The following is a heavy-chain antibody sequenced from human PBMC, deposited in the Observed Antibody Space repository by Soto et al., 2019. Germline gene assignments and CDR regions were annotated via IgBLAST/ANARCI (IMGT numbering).Heavy chain of an antibody. J-gene: IGHJ4*02. CDR1: GGTFSSYA. V-gene: IGHV1-69*13. CDR2: IIPIFGTA. Sequence: ASVKVSCKASGGTFSSYAISWVRQAPGQGLEWMGGIIPIFGTANYAQKFQGRVTITADESTSTAYMELSSLRSEDTAVYYCAGPELNSGYDSSFDYWGQGTLVTVSS. D-gene: IGHD5-12*01. CDR3: AGPELNSGYDSSFDY.